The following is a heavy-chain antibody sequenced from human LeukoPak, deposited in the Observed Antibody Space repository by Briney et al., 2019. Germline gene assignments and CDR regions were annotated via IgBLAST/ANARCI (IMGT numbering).Heavy chain of an antibody. D-gene: IGHD3-10*01. V-gene: IGHV4-30-4*01. CDR2: IHYSGST. CDR1: GGSIRSSYYY. J-gene: IGHJ4*02. CDR3: ARVDVSGIVGY. Sequence: PSETLSLTCTVSGGSIRSSYYYWSWIRQPPGTGLEWVGYIHYSGSTHYSPSLKSRFTISVDTSKNQFYLKLSSVTAADTAVYYCARVDVSGIVGYWGQGTLVTVSS.